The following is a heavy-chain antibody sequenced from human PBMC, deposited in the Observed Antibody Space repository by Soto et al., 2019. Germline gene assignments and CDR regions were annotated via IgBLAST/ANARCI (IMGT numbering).Heavy chain of an antibody. J-gene: IGHJ4*02. CDR1: GFIFSGSA. V-gene: IGHV3-73*01. CDR2: ILSKAGNYAT. CDR3: IRGGSPYYYDY. Sequence: EVQLVESGGGLVQPGGSLKLSCAASGFIFSGSAVHWVRQASGNGLEWVGRILSKAGNYATAYTASMKGRFTISRDDSEHTAFLQMNSLKTEDTAVYYCIRGGSPYYYDYWGQGTLVAVSS.